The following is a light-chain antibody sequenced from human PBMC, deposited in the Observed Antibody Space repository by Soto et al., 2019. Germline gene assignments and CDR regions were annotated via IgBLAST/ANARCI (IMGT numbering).Light chain of an antibody. J-gene: IGLJ2*01. CDR1: SGHSSYA. Sequence: QSVLTQSPSASASLGASVKLTCTLSSGHSSYAIAWHQKQPGKGPRYLMYLNNDGSHTKGDGIPDRFSGSSSGADRYLIISSLQSEDEADYYCQTWGTGFQFFGGGTQLTVL. V-gene: IGLV4-69*01. CDR2: LNNDGSH. CDR3: QTWGTGFQF.